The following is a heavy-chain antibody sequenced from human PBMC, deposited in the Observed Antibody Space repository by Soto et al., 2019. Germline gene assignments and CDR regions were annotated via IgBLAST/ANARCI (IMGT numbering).Heavy chain of an antibody. Sequence: GGSLRLSCAASGFTFSNYAMSWVRQAPGKGLEWVSTISDSGGSTYYADSVKGRFTISRDNSKNTLYLQMNSLRAEDTAVYYCAKDILHYSGSYYSAFDIWGQGTMVTV. J-gene: IGHJ3*02. V-gene: IGHV3-23*01. CDR3: AKDILHYSGSYYSAFDI. D-gene: IGHD1-26*01. CDR1: GFTFSNYA. CDR2: ISDSGGST.